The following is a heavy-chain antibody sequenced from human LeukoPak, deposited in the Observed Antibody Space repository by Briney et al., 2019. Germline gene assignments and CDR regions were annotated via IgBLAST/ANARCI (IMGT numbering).Heavy chain of an antibody. CDR3: ARGGSGYTYGEYYFDY. Sequence: GGSLRLSCAASGFTFSSYEMNWVRQAPGQGLEWVSYISSSGSTIYFADSVKGRFTLSRDNGKNSLHLQMNSLRAEDTAVYYCARGGSGYTYGEYYFDYRGQGTLVTVSS. CDR1: GFTFSSYE. V-gene: IGHV3-48*03. D-gene: IGHD5-18*01. J-gene: IGHJ4*02. CDR2: ISSSGSTI.